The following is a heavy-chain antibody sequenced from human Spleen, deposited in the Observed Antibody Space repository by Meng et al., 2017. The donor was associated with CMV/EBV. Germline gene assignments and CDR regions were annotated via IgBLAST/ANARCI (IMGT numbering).Heavy chain of an antibody. D-gene: IGHD1-7*01. CDR2: FDPEDDET. CDR3: ARTLLNFDY. J-gene: IGHJ4*02. Sequence: ASVKVSCKVSGYSLTKLSIHWVRQAPGKGLEWMGGFDPEDDETIYAQKFQGRVTMTEDTSTDTAYMELSRLRSDDTAVYYCARTLLNFDYWGQGTLVTVSS. CDR1: GYSLTKLS. V-gene: IGHV1-24*01.